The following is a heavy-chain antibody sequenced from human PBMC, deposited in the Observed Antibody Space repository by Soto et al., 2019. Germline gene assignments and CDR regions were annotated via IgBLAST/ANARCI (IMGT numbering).Heavy chain of an antibody. CDR1: GDTFNFYT. Sequence: QVQLVQSGAEVKTPGSSVKVSCTASGDTFNFYTLSWVRQAPGQGLEWMGRIIPMLGMSNYVQKFQGRVTMIADKSTRTVYMVLSGLRSEDTALYYCATNYGSGSTHFDNWGQGTLVTVSS. V-gene: IGHV1-69*02. D-gene: IGHD3-10*01. J-gene: IGHJ4*02. CDR2: IIPMLGMS. CDR3: ATNYGSGSTHFDN.